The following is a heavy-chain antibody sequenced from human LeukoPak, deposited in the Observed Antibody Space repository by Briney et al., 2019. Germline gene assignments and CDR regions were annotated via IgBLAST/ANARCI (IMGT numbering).Heavy chain of an antibody. Sequence: PSETLSLTCSVSGGSISSSTYYWGWIRQPPGKGLEWIGSIYNSGSTYYNPSLKSRVTMSVDTSKNQFSLKLNSVTAADTAVYYCARHPWNSGMDVWGQGTTVTVSS. CDR3: ARHPWNSGMDV. V-gene: IGHV4-39*01. CDR1: GGSISSSTYY. J-gene: IGHJ6*02. D-gene: IGHD1-1*01. CDR2: IYNSGST.